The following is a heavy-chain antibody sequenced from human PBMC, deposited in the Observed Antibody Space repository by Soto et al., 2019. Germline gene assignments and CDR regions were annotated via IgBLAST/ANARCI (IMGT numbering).Heavy chain of an antibody. V-gene: IGHV4-59*12. CDR3: ASGTLLAD. J-gene: IGHJ4*02. D-gene: IGHD1-26*01. Sequence: SETLSLTCTVSGGSISSYYWSWIRQPPGKGLEWIGYIYHSGSTYYNPSLKSRVTISVDRSKNQFSLTLSSVTAADTAVYYCASGTLLADWGRGTLVTVSS. CDR1: GGSISSYY. CDR2: IYHSGST.